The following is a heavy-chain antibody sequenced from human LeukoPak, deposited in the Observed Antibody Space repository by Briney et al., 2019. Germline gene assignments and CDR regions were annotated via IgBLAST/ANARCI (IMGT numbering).Heavy chain of an antibody. D-gene: IGHD3-22*01. V-gene: IGHV3-23*01. CDR1: GFTFSAYA. J-gene: IGHJ4*02. Sequence: GGSLRLSCAASGFTFSAYAMTWVRQAPGKGLEWVSGISGHGGSTFYANSVKGRFTISRDNSKNTLYLQMNSLRAEDTAVYYCAGGDSSGYYPIDYWGQGTLVTVSS. CDR3: AGGDSSGYYPIDY. CDR2: ISGHGGST.